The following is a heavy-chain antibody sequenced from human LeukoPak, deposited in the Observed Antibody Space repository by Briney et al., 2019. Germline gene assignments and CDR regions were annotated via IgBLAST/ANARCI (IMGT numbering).Heavy chain of an antibody. CDR1: GGSISSYY. D-gene: IGHD3-22*01. CDR2: IYYSGST. Sequence: PSETLSLTCTVSGGSISSYYWSWIRQPPEKGLEWIGYIYYSGSTNYNPSLKSRVTISVDTSKNQFSLKLSSVTAADTAVYYCAREENYYDSSAPSGWFDPWGQGTLVTVSS. CDR3: AREENYYDSSAPSGWFDP. J-gene: IGHJ5*02. V-gene: IGHV4-59*12.